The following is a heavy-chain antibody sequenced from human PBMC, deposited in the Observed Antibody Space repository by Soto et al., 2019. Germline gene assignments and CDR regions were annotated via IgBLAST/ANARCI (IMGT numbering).Heavy chain of an antibody. D-gene: IGHD6-6*01. CDR1: GFRFDTYG. CDR2: ISSASSTI. Sequence: GGSLRLSCEASGFRFDTYGMKWIRQAPGKGLEWISYISSASSTIYYADSVEGRFTISRDNAKNSLYLEMNSLRHEDTAVYFCARLIRPGNYFYYYGVDVWGQGTTVTVSS. J-gene: IGHJ6*02. V-gene: IGHV3-48*02. CDR3: ARLIRPGNYFYYYGVDV.